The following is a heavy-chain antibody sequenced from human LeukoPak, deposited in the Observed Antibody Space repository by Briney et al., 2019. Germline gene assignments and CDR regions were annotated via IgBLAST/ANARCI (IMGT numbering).Heavy chain of an antibody. Sequence: GGSVKLSCATSGYSFTDYPMHWVRQAPGKGLEWIAKINSTAEGSKYAYYADVVKGRDTISRDDGKNTLYRHMNSLRDDDTAVYYCATDQQYDIDYWGQGSLVNVS. CDR1: GYSFTDYP. J-gene: IGHJ4*02. V-gene: IGHV3-48*02. CDR3: ATDQQYDIDY. CDR2: INSTAEGSKYA. D-gene: IGHD1/OR15-1a*01.